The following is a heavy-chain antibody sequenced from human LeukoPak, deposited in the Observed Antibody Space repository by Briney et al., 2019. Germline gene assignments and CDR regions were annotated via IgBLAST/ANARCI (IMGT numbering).Heavy chain of an antibody. CDR3: ARSRDWYADY. D-gene: IGHD3-9*01. CDR1: GFTFSSYS. CDR2: ISSSSSYI. V-gene: IGHV3-21*01. Sequence: GGSLRLSCAASGFTFSSYSMNWVRQAPGKGLEWVSSISSSSSYIYYADSVKGRFTISRDNAKNSLYLQMNRLRAEDTAIYYCARSRDWYADYWGQGSLVTASS. J-gene: IGHJ4*02.